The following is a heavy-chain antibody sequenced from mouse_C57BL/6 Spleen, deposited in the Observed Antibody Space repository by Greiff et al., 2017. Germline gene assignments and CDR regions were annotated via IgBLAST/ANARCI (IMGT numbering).Heavy chain of an antibody. CDR1: GYTFTSYW. J-gene: IGHJ1*03. CDR3: ARAITTVVALYWYFDV. CDR2: IDPSDSYT. D-gene: IGHD1-1*01. Sequence: QVQLQQPGAELVRPGTSVKLSCKASGYTFTSYWMHWVKQRPGQGLEWIGVIDPSDSYTNYNQKFKGKATLTVDTSSSTAYMQLSSLTSEDSAVYYCARAITTVVALYWYFDVWGTGTTFTVSS. V-gene: IGHV1-59*01.